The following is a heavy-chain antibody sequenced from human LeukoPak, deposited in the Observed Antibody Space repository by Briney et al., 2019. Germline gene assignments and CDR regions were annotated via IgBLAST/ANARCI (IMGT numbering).Heavy chain of an antibody. CDR3: AKASVDVVVITDWFDP. J-gene: IGHJ5*02. D-gene: IGHD3-22*01. CDR2: ISYDGSNK. Sequence: GGSLRLSCAASGFTFSSYGMHWVRQAPGKGLEWVAVISYDGSNKYYADSVKGRFTISRDNSKNTLYLQMNSLRAEDTAVYYCAKASVDVVVITDWFDPRGQGTLVTVSS. CDR1: GFTFSSYG. V-gene: IGHV3-30*18.